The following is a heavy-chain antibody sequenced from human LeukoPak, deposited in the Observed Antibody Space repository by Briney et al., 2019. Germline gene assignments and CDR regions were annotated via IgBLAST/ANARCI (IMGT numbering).Heavy chain of an antibody. Sequence: GGSLRLSCVASGFTFSNHAMHWVRQGPGKGLEWVAVISDDGTSKFYADSVKGRFTIFRDNSKNTLFLQINSLRPEDTAMYYCARVDDLDAFDIWGQGTLVTVSS. V-gene: IGHV3-30*04. D-gene: IGHD2-2*03. CDR3: ARVDDLDAFDI. CDR1: GFTFSNHA. J-gene: IGHJ3*02. CDR2: ISDDGTSK.